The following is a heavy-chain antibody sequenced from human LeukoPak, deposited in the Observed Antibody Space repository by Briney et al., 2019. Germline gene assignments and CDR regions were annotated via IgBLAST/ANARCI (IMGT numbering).Heavy chain of an antibody. V-gene: IGHV4-59*01. D-gene: IGHD2-2*01. J-gene: IGHJ5*02. CDR2: IYYSGST. CDR1: GGSISSYY. Sequence: SETLSLTCTVSGGSISSYYWSWIRQPPGKGLEWIGYIYYSGSTNYNPSLKSLVTISVDTSKNQFSLKLSSVTAADTAVYYCARIVVVPAALTNWFDPWGQGTLVTVSS. CDR3: ARIVVVPAALTNWFDP.